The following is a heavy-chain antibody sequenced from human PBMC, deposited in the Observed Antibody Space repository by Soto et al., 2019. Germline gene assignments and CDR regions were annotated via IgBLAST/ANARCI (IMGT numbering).Heavy chain of an antibody. V-gene: IGHV1-2*02. Sequence: ASVKVSCKASGYTFTGYYMHLVRQAPGQGLEWMGWINPNSGGTNYAQKFQGRVTMTRDTSISTAYMELSRLRSDDTAVYYCARDGISRSSPGFPYYYGMDVWGQGTTVTVSS. CDR3: ARDGISRSSPGFPYYYGMDV. CDR2: INPNSGGT. D-gene: IGHD6-6*01. CDR1: GYTFTGYY. J-gene: IGHJ6*02.